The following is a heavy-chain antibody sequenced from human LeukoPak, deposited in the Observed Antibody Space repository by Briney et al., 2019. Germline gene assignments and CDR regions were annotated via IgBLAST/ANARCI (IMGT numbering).Heavy chain of an antibody. CDR2: ISAYNANT. Sequence: APVKVSCKASGYTFINYGITWVRQAPGQGLEWMGWISAYNANTNYAQKFQGRVAMTTDTSTSTAFMELRSLRSDDTAVYYCARHSTGSYDCWGQGTLVTVTS. CDR3: ARHSTGSYDC. J-gene: IGHJ4*02. CDR1: GYTFINYG. D-gene: IGHD6-19*01. V-gene: IGHV1-18*01.